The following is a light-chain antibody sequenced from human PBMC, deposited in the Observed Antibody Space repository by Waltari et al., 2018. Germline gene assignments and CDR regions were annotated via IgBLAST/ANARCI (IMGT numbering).Light chain of an antibody. Sequence: SYELTQPPPVSAPPGPTARTTCSGDALPNHSGYWYQQKPGQAPVLVIYKDSERPSGIPERFSGSSSGTTATLTISGVQAEDEADYYCQSADSSDTSWVFGGGTKVTVL. V-gene: IGLV3-25*03. CDR1: ALPNHS. CDR2: KDS. CDR3: QSADSSDTSWV. J-gene: IGLJ3*02.